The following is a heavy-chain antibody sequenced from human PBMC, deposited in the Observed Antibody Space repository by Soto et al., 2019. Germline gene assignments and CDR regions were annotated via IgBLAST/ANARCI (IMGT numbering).Heavy chain of an antibody. CDR2: ISAHNGNT. J-gene: IGHJ4*02. D-gene: IGHD1-1*01. CDR1: GYAFTTYG. CDR3: ARGRYGDY. Sequence: QVHLVQSGAEEKKPGASVKVSYKGSGYAFTTYGITWVRQAPGQGLEWMGWISAHNGNTNYAQKLQGRVTVTRDTSTSTAYMELRSLRSDDTAVYYCARGRYGDYWGQGALVTVSS. V-gene: IGHV1-18*01.